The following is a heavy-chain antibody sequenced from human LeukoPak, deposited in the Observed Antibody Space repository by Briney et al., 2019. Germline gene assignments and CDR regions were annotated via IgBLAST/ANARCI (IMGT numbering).Heavy chain of an antibody. CDR1: GYTFTSYG. J-gene: IGHJ6*03. Sequence: ASVKVSCKASGYTFTSYGISWVRQAPGQGLEWMGWISAYNGNTNYAQKLQGRVTMTTDTSTSAAYMELRSLRSDDTAVYYCARTPPSGHYYYMDVWGKGTTVTISS. CDR2: ISAYNGNT. CDR3: ARTPPSGHYYYMDV. V-gene: IGHV1-18*01.